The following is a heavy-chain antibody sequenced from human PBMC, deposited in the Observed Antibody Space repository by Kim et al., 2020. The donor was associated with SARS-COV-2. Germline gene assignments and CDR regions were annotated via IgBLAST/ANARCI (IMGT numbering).Heavy chain of an antibody. D-gene: IGHD3-22*01. CDR3: ARVSSSANIFDY. Sequence: EEAASVKGRFSISRDDSKNSLYLQMTSLKTEDTAVYYCARVSSSANIFDYWGQGTLVTVSS. J-gene: IGHJ4*02. V-gene: IGHV3-72*01.